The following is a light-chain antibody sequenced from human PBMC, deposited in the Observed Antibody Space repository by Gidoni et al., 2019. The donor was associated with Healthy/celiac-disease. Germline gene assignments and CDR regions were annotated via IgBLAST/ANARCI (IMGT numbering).Light chain of an antibody. V-gene: IGKV3-20*01. CDR3: QQYGSSPPMYT. Sequence: ELVLTQPPCTLSLSPGERATLSCRASQSVSISYLAWYQQKPGQAPRILMYGASSRATGIPERFSGGGSGTDFTLTISRLEPEDVAVYYCQQYGSSPPMYTFGQGTKLEIK. J-gene: IGKJ2*01. CDR1: QSVSISY. CDR2: GAS.